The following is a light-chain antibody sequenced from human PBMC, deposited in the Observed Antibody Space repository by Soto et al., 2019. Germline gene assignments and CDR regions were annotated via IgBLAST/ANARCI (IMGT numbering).Light chain of an antibody. CDR1: QGIGND. CDR2: GAS. V-gene: IGKV1-17*01. Sequence: DIQMTQSPSSLSASVGDRVTITCRASQGIGNDLAWFQQQPGKAPKLLIYGASTLQSGVPSRFSGSRSGTEFTLTISSLQPEDFATYYCLQHTTYPWTFGQGTKVEIK. J-gene: IGKJ1*01. CDR3: LQHTTYPWT.